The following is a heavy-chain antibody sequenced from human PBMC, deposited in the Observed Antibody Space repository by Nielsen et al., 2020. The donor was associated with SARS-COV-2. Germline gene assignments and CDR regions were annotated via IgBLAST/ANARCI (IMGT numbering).Heavy chain of an antibody. Sequence: WIRQPPGKGLEWVANIKQDGSEKYYVDSVKGRFTISRDNAKNSLYLQMNSLRAEDTAVYYCARESSDFWSGYYENDAFDIWGQGTMGTVSS. CDR2: IKQDGSEK. CDR3: ARESSDFWSGYYENDAFDI. V-gene: IGHV3-7*03. J-gene: IGHJ3*02. D-gene: IGHD3-3*01.